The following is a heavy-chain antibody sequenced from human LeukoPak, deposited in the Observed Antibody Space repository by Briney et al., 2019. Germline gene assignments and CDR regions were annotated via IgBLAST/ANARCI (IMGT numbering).Heavy chain of an antibody. CDR1: RDTFTRCA. D-gene: IGHD3-10*01. CDR2: IIPIDGTA. Sequence: GASVKVSCKASRDTFTRCAFSWVRQAPGQGLEWMGGIIPIDGTANLGQKFQGRVTITADESTSTAYMELSSLRSEDTAIYYCARDPGAPVRAFDIWGQGTMVIVSS. CDR3: ARDPGAPVRAFDI. V-gene: IGHV1-69*01. J-gene: IGHJ3*02.